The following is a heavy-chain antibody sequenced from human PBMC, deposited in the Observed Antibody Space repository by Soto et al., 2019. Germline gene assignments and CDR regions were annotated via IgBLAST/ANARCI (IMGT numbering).Heavy chain of an antibody. J-gene: IGHJ5*01. Sequence: QVQLVQSGAEVKTPGASVKVSCKASGYTFAPYAINWVRQAPGQGLEWMGWLKPNSGNTGYAEKFQRRLTMTRDNVLSVGHREVSCLRNEYTAVYYCATGDGYNFNWLASWGQGTLVTVSA. CDR3: ATGDGYNFNWLAS. V-gene: IGHV1-8*01. CDR2: LKPNSGNT. CDR1: GYTFAPYA. D-gene: IGHD2-21*01.